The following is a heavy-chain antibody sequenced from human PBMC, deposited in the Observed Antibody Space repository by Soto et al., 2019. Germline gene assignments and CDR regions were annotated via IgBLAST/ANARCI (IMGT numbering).Heavy chain of an antibody. V-gene: IGHV3-43*01. D-gene: IGHD3-22*01. CDR2: ISWDGGST. CDR3: AKGSYDSSGSLGPDR. CDR1: GFTFDDYT. Sequence: PGGSLGLSCAASGFTFDDYTMHLGRHAPGKGLEWVCLISWDGGSTYYADSVKGRFTISRDNSKNSLYLQMNSLRTEDTALYYCAKGSYDSSGSLGPDRWGQGTLVTVSS. J-gene: IGHJ5*02.